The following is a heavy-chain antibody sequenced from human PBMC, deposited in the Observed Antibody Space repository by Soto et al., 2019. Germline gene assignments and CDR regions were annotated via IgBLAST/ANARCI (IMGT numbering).Heavy chain of an antibody. CDR2: IIPIFGTA. D-gene: IGHD1-26*01. CDR1: GGTFSSYA. V-gene: IGHV1-69*13. Sequence: GASVKVSCKASGGTFSSYAISWVRQAPGQGLEWMGGIIPIFGTANYAQKFQGRVTITADESTSTAYMELSSLRSEDTAVYYCAREPYSGSYNGHYYYGMDVWGQGTTVTVSS. CDR3: AREPYSGSYNGHYYYGMDV. J-gene: IGHJ6*02.